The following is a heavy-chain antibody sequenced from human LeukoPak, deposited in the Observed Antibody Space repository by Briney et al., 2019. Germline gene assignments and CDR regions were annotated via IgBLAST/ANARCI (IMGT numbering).Heavy chain of an antibody. D-gene: IGHD5-18*01. CDR1: GFTFSSYS. CDR2: ISSSSSTI. J-gene: IGHJ4*02. V-gene: IGHV3-48*04. Sequence: LSGGSLRLSCAASGFTFSSYSMNWVRQAPGKGLEWVSYISSSSSTIYYADSVKGRFTISRDNAKNSLYLQMNSLRAEDTAVYYCARDRGGPGYTYGQPLDYWGQGTLVTVSS. CDR3: ARDRGGPGYTYGQPLDY.